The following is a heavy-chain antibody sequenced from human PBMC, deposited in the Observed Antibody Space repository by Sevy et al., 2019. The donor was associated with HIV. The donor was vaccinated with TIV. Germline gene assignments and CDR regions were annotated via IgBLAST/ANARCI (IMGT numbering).Heavy chain of an antibody. CDR3: VREKGEQWLSAYWFDS. Sequence: GGSLRLSCAASGFTFSYYEMNWVRQAPGRGLEWVSYISSSGSTIYYADSVKGRFTISRDNAKNSLYLQMNSLRAEDTAVYYCVREKGEQWLSAYWFDSWGQGTLVTVSS. J-gene: IGHJ5*01. V-gene: IGHV3-48*03. D-gene: IGHD6-19*01. CDR1: GFTFSYYE. CDR2: ISSSGSTI.